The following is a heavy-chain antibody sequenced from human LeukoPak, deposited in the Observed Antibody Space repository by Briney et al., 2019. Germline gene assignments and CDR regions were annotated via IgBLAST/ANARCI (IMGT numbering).Heavy chain of an antibody. J-gene: IGHJ3*02. Sequence: PGGSLRLSCAASGFIFSSFSMNWVRQAPGKGLEWVSYIRSDGARTDYTGAVKGRFTISRDNAKNSLYLQMNSLRAEDTAVYYCARESHYGGDAFDIWGQGTMVTVSS. D-gene: IGHD4-23*01. CDR1: GFIFSSFS. V-gene: IGHV3-48*04. CDR3: ARESHYGGDAFDI. CDR2: IRSDGART.